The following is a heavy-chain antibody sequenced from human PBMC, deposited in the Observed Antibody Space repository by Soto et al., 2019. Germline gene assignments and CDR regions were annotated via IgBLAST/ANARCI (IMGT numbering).Heavy chain of an antibody. Sequence: ASVKVSCKASGYTFTSYDINWVRQATGQGLEWMGWMNPNSGNTGYAQKFQGRVTMTRNTSMSTAYMELRSLRSEDTAVYYCARDQLRTVVVVANWFDPWGQGTLVTVSS. V-gene: IGHV1-8*01. CDR1: GYTFTSYD. D-gene: IGHD2-15*01. CDR3: ARDQLRTVVVVANWFDP. CDR2: MNPNSGNT. J-gene: IGHJ5*02.